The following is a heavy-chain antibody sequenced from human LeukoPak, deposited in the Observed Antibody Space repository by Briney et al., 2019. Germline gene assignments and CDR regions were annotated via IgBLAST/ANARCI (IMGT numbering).Heavy chain of an antibody. CDR2: ISGSGGST. J-gene: IGHJ4*02. D-gene: IGHD3-10*01. V-gene: IGHV3-23*01. CDR1: GFTFSSYA. Sequence: GGSLRLSCAASGFTFSSYAMSWVRQAPGKGLEWVSAISGSGGSTYYADSVKGRFTISRDNSKNTLYLQMNSLRAEDTAVYYCAKDHARFMVRGVIRIDYWGQGTLVTV. CDR3: AKDHARFMVRGVIRIDY.